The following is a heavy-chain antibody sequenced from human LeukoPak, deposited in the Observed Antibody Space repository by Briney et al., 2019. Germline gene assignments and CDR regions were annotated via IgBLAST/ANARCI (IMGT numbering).Heavy chain of an antibody. CDR3: ARASTTVPNLLDN. J-gene: IGHJ4*02. CDR2: INSDGSST. CDR1: GFTFSSYW. D-gene: IGHD4-17*01. V-gene: IGHV3-74*01. Sequence: GGSLGLSCAASGFTFSSYWMHWVRQAPGKGLVWVSRINSDGSSTSYADSVKGRFTISRDNAKNTLYLQMNSLRAEDTAVYYCARASTTVPNLLDNWGQGTLVTVSS.